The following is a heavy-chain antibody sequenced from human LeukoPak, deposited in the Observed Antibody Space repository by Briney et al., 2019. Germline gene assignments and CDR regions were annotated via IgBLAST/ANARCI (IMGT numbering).Heavy chain of an antibody. J-gene: IGHJ4*02. CDR2: IYTSGST. D-gene: IGHD3-10*01. CDR1: GGSISSYY. V-gene: IGHV4-4*07. CDR3: AREEYYYGSGSYYTY. Sequence: PSETLSLTRTVSGGSISSYYWSWIRQPARKGLEWIGRIYTSGSTNYNPSLKSRVTMSVDTSKNQFSLKLSSVTAADTAVYYCAREEYYYGSGSYYTYWGQGTLVTVSS.